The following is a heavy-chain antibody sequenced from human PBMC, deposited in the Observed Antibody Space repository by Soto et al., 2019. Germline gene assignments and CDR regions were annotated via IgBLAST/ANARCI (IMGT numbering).Heavy chain of an antibody. V-gene: IGHV2-5*02. CDR3: AHRVLSTVFGLVTTTAIYFAF. Sequence: QITLNESGPTQVKPRQTLKLTCTFSGFSLTTSGVGVGWICQSPGKAPAGLALIYWDDDKRYNPSLKSRVTIPQDTCRSQVVLTMDDLYPADTATYYCAHRVLSTVFGLVTTTAIYFAFCGQGDPVAVSS. CDR1: GFSLTTSGVG. CDR2: IYWDDDK. J-gene: IGHJ4*02. D-gene: IGHD3-3*01.